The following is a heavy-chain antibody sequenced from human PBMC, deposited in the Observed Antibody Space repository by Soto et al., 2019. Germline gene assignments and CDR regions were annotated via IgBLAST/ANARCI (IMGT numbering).Heavy chain of an antibody. J-gene: IGHJ4*02. CDR2: ISYDGSNK. CDR1: GFTFGSYG. D-gene: IGHD2-15*01. V-gene: IGHV3-30*18. CDR3: AKDRDIVVVVAAFDY. Sequence: QVQLVESGGGVVQLGRSLRLSCAASGFTFGSYGMHWVRQAPGKGLEWGAVISYDGSNKYYADSVKGRFTISRDNSKNTLYLQMNSLRAEDTAVYYCAKDRDIVVVVAAFDYWGQGTLVTVSS.